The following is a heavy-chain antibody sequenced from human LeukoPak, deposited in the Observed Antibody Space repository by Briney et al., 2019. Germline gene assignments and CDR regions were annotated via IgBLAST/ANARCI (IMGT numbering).Heavy chain of an antibody. D-gene: IGHD3-10*01. J-gene: IGHJ5*02. CDR1: GFSVSSNY. CDR2: IYISNNT. CDR3: ARERKFTGSYYITREFWFDP. V-gene: IGHV3-53*01. Sequence: PGGSLRLSCVVSGFSVSSNYMTWVRQAPGKGLEWVSVIYISNNTYYADSVKGRFTISRDDSKNTLYLQMSSLRAEDTALYHCARERKFTGSYYITREFWFDPWGQGTLVTVSS.